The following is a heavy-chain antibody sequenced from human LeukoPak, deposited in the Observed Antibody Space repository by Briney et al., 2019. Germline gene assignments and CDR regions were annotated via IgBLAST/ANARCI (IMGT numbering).Heavy chain of an antibody. J-gene: IGHJ4*02. CDR3: AGPVGLSYDISTGIPADSFDY. CDR1: GFSINIGYY. CDR2: IFHSGKT. D-gene: IGHD3-9*01. Sequence: SETLSLTCNVSGFSINIGYYWGWIRQPPGEGLEWIGSIFHSGKTYYNSSLNSRVTISIDTSKNQFSLKLSSVTAAGTAVYYCAGPVGLSYDISTGIPADSFDYWGQGALVTVSS. V-gene: IGHV4-38-2*02.